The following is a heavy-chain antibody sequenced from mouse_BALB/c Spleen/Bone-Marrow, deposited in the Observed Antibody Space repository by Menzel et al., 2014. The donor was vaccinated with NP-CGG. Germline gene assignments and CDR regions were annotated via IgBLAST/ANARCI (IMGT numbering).Heavy chain of an antibody. J-gene: IGHJ1*01. D-gene: IGHD1-1*01. CDR1: GFTFTDYY. CDR3: ARDRNFGSSWYFDV. Sequence: EVKLMESGGGLVQPGGSLRLSCATSGFTFTDYYMSWVRQPPGKALEWLGFIRNKANGYSTEYSTSMKGRFTISRDNSQSILYLQMNTLRAEDSATYYCARDRNFGSSWYFDVWGAGTTVTVSS. CDR2: IRNKANGYST. V-gene: IGHV7-3*02.